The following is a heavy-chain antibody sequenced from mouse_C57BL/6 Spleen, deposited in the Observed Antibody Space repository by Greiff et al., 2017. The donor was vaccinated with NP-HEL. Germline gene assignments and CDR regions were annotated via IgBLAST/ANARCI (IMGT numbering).Heavy chain of an antibody. CDR1: GYTFTSYW. V-gene: IGHV1-69*01. D-gene: IGHD1-1*01. J-gene: IGHJ1*03. CDR3: ARDGSREYVITTVVAKYLDV. Sequence: VQLQQSGAELVMPGASVKLSCKASGYTFTSYWMHWVKQRPGQGLEWIGELDPSDSYTNYTQKFTGKSTLTVDKSSSTAYMQLSSLTSADSPVYDCARDGSREYVITTVVAKYLDVWGTGTTVTVSS. CDR2: LDPSDSYT.